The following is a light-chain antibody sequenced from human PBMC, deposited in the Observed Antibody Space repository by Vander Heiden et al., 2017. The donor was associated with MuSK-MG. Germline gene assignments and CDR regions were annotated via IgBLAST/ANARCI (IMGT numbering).Light chain of an antibody. CDR1: QSISSN. J-gene: IGKJ4*01. Sequence: EIMMTQSPATLSVSPGERATLSCRASQSISSNLAWYQQKPGQAPRLLIYGASTRATGFPARFSGSGSGTEFTLTISSRQSEDFAVYYCQQYDNWPPLTFGGGTKVEIK. V-gene: IGKV3-15*01. CDR2: GAS. CDR3: QQYDNWPPLT.